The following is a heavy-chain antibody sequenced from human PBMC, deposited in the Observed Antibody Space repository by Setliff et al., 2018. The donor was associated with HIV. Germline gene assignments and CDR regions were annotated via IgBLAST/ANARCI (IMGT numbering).Heavy chain of an antibody. Sequence: PSETLSLTCAVSGGSISSSNWWSWVRQPPGKGLEWIGTIYHSGTTYYNPSLKSRVTMSVDPSKEQFSLRLISVTAADTAVYYCARVNTDLVYFDYWGHGTLVTVSS. V-gene: IGHV4-4*02. CDR2: IYHSGTT. D-gene: IGHD5-18*01. CDR1: GGSISSSNW. CDR3: ARVNTDLVYFDY. J-gene: IGHJ4*01.